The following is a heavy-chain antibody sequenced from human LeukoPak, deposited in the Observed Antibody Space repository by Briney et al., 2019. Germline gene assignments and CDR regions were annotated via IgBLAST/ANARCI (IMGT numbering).Heavy chain of an antibody. CDR2: ISSSCSSK. Sequence: GGSLRLSCAASGFTFSSHEMNWVRQAPGKGLECVSYISSSCSSKYYADSVKGRFTISRDNAKNSMYLQTNSLRAEDTAVYYCARGGGNDYKYNAFDIWGQGTMVTVSS. D-gene: IGHD4-11*01. CDR3: ARGGGNDYKYNAFDI. V-gene: IGHV3-48*03. CDR1: GFTFSSHE. J-gene: IGHJ3*02.